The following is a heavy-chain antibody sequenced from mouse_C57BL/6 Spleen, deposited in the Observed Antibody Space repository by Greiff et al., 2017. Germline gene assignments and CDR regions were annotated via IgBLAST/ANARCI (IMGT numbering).Heavy chain of an antibody. D-gene: IGHD2-1*01. CDR1: GYTFTSYW. CDR3: ARKGIYYGNNYYAMDY. J-gene: IGHJ4*01. Sequence: QVQLQHPGAELVKPGASVKLSCKASGYTFTSYWMHWVKQRPGQGLEWIGMIHPNSGSTNYNEKFKSKATLTVDKSSSTAYMQLSSLTSEDSAVYYCARKGIYYGNNYYAMDYWGQGTSVTVSS. V-gene: IGHV1-64*01. CDR2: IHPNSGST.